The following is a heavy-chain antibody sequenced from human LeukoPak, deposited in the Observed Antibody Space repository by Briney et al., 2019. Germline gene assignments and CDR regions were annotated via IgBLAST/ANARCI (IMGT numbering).Heavy chain of an antibody. V-gene: IGHV1-69*06. CDR2: IIPIFGTA. CDR3: AREEWNLQYSGYDWTYYFDY. Sequence: SVKVSCKASGGTSRSYAISWVRQAPGQGLEWMGGIIPIFGTANYAQKFQGRVTITADKSTSTAYMELSSLRSEDTAVYYCAREEWNLQYSGYDWTYYFDYWGQGTLVTVSS. J-gene: IGHJ4*02. D-gene: IGHD5-12*01. CDR1: GGTSRSYA.